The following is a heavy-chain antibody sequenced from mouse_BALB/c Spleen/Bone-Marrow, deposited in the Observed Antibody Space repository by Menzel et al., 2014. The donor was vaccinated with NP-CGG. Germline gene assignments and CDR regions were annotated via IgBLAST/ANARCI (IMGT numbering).Heavy chain of an antibody. CDR1: GYTFTDYN. D-gene: IGHD1-1*01. Sequence: EVKLQESGPELVKPGTSVKISCKASGYTFTDYNMHCVKQSHGKSLEWIGYIYPFNGGTDYNQKFKSKATMTVDKSSSTEYMEHRNLTSEDSAVYYCARSSYFDYWGQGTTLTVSS. J-gene: IGHJ2*01. V-gene: IGHV1S29*02. CDR3: ARSSYFDY. CDR2: IYPFNGGT.